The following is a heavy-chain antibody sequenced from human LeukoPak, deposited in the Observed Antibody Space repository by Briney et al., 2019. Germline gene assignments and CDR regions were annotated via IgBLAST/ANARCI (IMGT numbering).Heavy chain of an antibody. V-gene: IGHV3-21*01. CDR3: AREGYCSGGTCSTGVDY. J-gene: IGHJ4*02. D-gene: IGHD2-15*01. CDR1: GFTFSSYS. Sequence: GGSLRLSCAASGFTFSSYSMNWVRQAPGKGLEWVSSISSSGSYTYYADSVKGRFTISRDNAKNSLYLQMNSLRAEDTAVYYCAREGYCSGGTCSTGVDYWGQGTLVTVSS. CDR2: ISSSGSYT.